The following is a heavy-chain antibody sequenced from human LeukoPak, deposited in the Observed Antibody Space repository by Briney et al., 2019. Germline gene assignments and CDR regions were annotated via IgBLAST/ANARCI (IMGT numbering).Heavy chain of an antibody. CDR2: ISSGGGTV. V-gene: IGHV3-48*03. D-gene: IGHD6-25*01. J-gene: IGHJ5*02. CDR1: GFXFSSYE. Sequence: PGGSLGLSCGASGFXFSSYEMDWVRQAPGKGLDWVSKISSGGGTVYYADSVKGRFTISRDNAKNSVYLQMNSLRADDTAVYYCARGRSGSAWGQGTLVTVSS. CDR3: ARGRSGSA.